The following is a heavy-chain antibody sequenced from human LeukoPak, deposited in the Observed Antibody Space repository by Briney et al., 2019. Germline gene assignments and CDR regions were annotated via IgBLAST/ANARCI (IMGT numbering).Heavy chain of an antibody. V-gene: IGHV3-48*03. Sequence: PGGSLRLSCAASGFTFSSYEMNWVRQVPGKGLEWISYISSSGSTIYYADSVEGRFTISRDNAKNSLYLQMNSLRAEDTAVYYCTRPSRPYRSTEYFQHWGQGTLVIVSS. CDR1: GFTFSSYE. J-gene: IGHJ1*01. D-gene: IGHD6-13*01. CDR3: TRPSRPYRSTEYFQH. CDR2: ISSSGSTI.